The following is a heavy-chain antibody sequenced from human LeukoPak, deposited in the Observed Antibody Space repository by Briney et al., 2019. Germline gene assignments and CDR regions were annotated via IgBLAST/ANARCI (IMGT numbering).Heavy chain of an antibody. CDR3: ATLEGYCSGGSCSRPYYYYGMDV. CDR2: ISYDGSNK. CDR1: GFTFSSYG. J-gene: IGHJ6*04. V-gene: IGHV3-30*03. Sequence: GGSLRLSCAASGFTFSSYGMHWVRQAPGKGLEWVAVISYDGSNKYYADSVKGRFNISRDNSKNTLYLQMNSLRAEDTAVYYCATLEGYCSGGSCSRPYYYYGMDVWGKGTTVTVSS. D-gene: IGHD2-15*01.